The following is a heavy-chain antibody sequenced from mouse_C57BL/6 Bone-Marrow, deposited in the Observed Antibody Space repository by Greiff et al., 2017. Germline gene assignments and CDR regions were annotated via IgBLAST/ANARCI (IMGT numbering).Heavy chain of an antibody. CDR3: ARFHYDYDGYDAMDY. CDR2: IDPSDSYT. CDR1: GYTFTSYW. D-gene: IGHD2-4*01. J-gene: IGHJ4*01. Sequence: QVQLQQSGAELVMPGASVKLSCKASGYTFTSYWMHWVKQRPGQGLEWIGEIDPSDSYTNYNQKFKGQSTLTVDKSSRTAYLPLSSLTSEDSAVFSGARFHYDYDGYDAMDYWGQGTSVTVSS. V-gene: IGHV1-69*01.